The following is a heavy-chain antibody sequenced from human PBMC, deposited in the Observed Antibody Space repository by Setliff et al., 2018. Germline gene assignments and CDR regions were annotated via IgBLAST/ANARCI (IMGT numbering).Heavy chain of an antibody. CDR2: TIPMFGTT. D-gene: IGHD3-22*01. Sequence: ASVKVSCKASGATFSSYGISWVRQAPGQGLEWMGGTIPMFGTTEYAQKFQGRLTIITDESTNTAFMQLSSLRSDDTAVCYCVREGVDSRSSTDYRYYMDVWGKGTTVTV. J-gene: IGHJ6*03. CDR1: GATFSSYG. CDR3: VREGVDSRSSTDYRYYMDV. V-gene: IGHV1-69*05.